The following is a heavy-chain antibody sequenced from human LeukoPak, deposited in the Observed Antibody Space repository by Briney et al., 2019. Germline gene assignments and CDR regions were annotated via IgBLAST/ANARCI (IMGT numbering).Heavy chain of an antibody. CDR2: IYYSGNT. CDR1: GGSVSTSSYY. Sequence: SETLSLTCTVSGGSVSTSSYYWGWIRQPPGRGLEWIGSIYYSGNTYYNPSLKSRVAISVDTSKNQFSLKLSSVTAADTAVYYCARNQRDYLFDYWGQGTLVTVSS. J-gene: IGHJ4*02. V-gene: IGHV4-39*01. D-gene: IGHD4-17*01. CDR3: ARNQRDYLFDY.